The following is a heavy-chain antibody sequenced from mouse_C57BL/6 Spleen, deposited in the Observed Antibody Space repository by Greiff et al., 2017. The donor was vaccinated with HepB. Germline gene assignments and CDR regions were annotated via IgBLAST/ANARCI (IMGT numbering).Heavy chain of an antibody. D-gene: IGHD4-1*01. CDR3: ARTGFDY. J-gene: IGHJ2*01. V-gene: IGHV1-69*01. Sequence: QVQLQQPGAELVMPGASVKLSCKASGYTFTSYWMHWVKHRPGQGLEWIGEIDPSDSYTNYNQKFKGKSTLTVDKSSSTAYMQLSSLTSEDSAVYYCARTGFDYWGQGTTLTVSS. CDR2: IDPSDSYT. CDR1: GYTFTSYW.